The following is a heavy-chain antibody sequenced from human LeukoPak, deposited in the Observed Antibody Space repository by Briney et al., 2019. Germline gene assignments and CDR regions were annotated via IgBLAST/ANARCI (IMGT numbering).Heavy chain of an antibody. J-gene: IGHJ4*02. V-gene: IGHV4-59*01. CDR1: GGSISSYY. CDR2: IYYSGST. D-gene: IGHD2-2*02. Sequence: SETLSLTCTVSGGSISSYYWSWIRQPPGKGLEWIGYIYYSGSTNYNPSLKSRVTISVDTSKNQFSLKLSSVTAADTAVYYCARDSDYCSSTSCYRYFDYWGQGTLVTVSS. CDR3: ARDSDYCSSTSCYRYFDY.